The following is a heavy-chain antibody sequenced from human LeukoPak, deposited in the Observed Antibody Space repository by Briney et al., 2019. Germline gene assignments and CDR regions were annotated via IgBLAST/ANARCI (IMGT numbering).Heavy chain of an antibody. V-gene: IGHV4-59*01. CDR1: GGSISSYY. Sequence: IPSETLFLTCTVSGGSISSYYWSWIRQPPGKGVEWIGYINYSGSTNYNPSLKSRVTMSVDTSKNQFSLKLSSVTAADTAVYSCARGSGWYPYWGQGTLVTVSS. D-gene: IGHD6-19*01. CDR3: ARGSGWYPY. J-gene: IGHJ4*02. CDR2: INYSGST.